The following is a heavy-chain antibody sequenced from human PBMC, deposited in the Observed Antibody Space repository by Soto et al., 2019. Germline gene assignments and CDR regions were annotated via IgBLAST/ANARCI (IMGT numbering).Heavy chain of an antibody. D-gene: IGHD3-22*01. J-gene: IGHJ4*02. CDR1: GFTFSSYA. Sequence: QVQLVESGGGVVQPGRSLRLSCAASGFTFSSYAMHWVRQAPGKGLEWVAVISYDGSNKYYADSVKGRFTISRDNSKNTLYLQMNSLRAEDTAVYYCARDRPNNPYYDSSGSFDYWGQGTLVTVSS. CDR2: ISYDGSNK. V-gene: IGHV3-30-3*01. CDR3: ARDRPNNPYYDSSGSFDY.